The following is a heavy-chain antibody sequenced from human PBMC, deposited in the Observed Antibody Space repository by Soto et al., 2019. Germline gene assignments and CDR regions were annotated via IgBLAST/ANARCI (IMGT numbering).Heavy chain of an antibody. Sequence: QVQLVQSGAEVKKPGASVKVSCKASGYTFTSYDINWVRQATGQGLEWMGWMNPNSGNTGYAQKFQGRVTXXRXTXXRTAYMELSSLRSEDTAVYYCARGRGHSSGWYGDYWGQGTLVTVSS. CDR3: ARGRGHSSGWYGDY. J-gene: IGHJ4*02. CDR1: GYTFTSYD. V-gene: IGHV1-8*01. CDR2: MNPNSGNT. D-gene: IGHD6-19*01.